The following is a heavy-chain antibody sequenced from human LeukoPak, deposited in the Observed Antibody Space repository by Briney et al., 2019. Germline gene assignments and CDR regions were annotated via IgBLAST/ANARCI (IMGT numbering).Heavy chain of an antibody. CDR1: GYTFTGHY. Sequence: ASVKVSCKASGYTFTGHYIHWVRQAPGQGLEWMGGIIPIFGTANYAQKFQGRVTITADESTSTAYMELSSLRSEDTAVYYCAREDCSGGSCYSRFDYWGQGTLVTVSS. CDR3: AREDCSGGSCYSRFDY. D-gene: IGHD2-15*01. V-gene: IGHV1-69*13. CDR2: IIPIFGTA. J-gene: IGHJ4*02.